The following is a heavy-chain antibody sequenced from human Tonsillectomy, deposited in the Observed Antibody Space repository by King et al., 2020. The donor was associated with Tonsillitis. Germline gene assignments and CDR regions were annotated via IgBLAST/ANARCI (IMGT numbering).Heavy chain of an antibody. V-gene: IGHV3-30*18. J-gene: IGHJ6*02. D-gene: IGHD2-15*01. Sequence: VQLVESGGGVVQPGRSLRLSCAASAFTFSSYGMRWVRQAPGKGLEWVAVISFDGSNKYYADSVKGRFTISRDNSKNTLYLQMNSLRAEDTAVYYCAKDYAREVLYSSYSYCFGMDDWGQGTTVTVSS. CDR3: AKDYAREVLYSSYSYCFGMDD. CDR2: ISFDGSNK. CDR1: AFTFSSYG.